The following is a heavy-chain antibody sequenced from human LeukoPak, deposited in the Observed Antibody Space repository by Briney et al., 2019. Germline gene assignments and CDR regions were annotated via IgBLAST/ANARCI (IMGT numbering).Heavy chain of an antibody. CDR1: GYTFTSYG. D-gene: IGHD6-19*01. V-gene: IGHV1-18*01. Sequence: ASVKVSCKASGYTFTSYGISWVRQAPGQGLEWMGWISAYNGNTNYAQKLQGRVIMTTDTSTSTAYMELRSLRSDDTAVYYCARDEGKKQWLVRYNWFDPWGQGTLVTVSS. CDR2: ISAYNGNT. J-gene: IGHJ5*02. CDR3: ARDEGKKQWLVRYNWFDP.